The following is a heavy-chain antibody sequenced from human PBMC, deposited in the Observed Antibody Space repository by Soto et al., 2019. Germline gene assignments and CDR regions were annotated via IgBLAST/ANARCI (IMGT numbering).Heavy chain of an antibody. CDR3: ARDRNWGDYYYGMDV. CDR2: IWYDGSNK. Sequence: QVQLVESGGGVVQPGRSLRLSCAASGFTFSSYGMHWVRQAPGKGLAWVAVIWYDGSNKYYADSVKGRFTISRDNSKNTLYLQMNSLRAEDTAVYYCARDRNWGDYYYGMDVWGQGTTVTVSS. J-gene: IGHJ6*02. V-gene: IGHV3-33*01. CDR1: GFTFSSYG. D-gene: IGHD7-27*01.